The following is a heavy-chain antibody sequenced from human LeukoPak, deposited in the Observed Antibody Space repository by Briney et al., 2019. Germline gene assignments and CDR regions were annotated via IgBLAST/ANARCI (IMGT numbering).Heavy chain of an antibody. V-gene: IGHV1-18*01. J-gene: IGHJ4*02. CDR2: ISAYNGNT. CDR1: GYTFTSYG. D-gene: IGHD3-22*01. CDR3: ARDSGSYYDSSGYYYCPDY. Sequence: ASVKVSCKASGYTFTSYGISWVRQAPGQGLEWMGWISAYNGNTNYAQKLQGRVTMTTDTSTSTAYMELRSLRSDDTAVYYCARDSGSYYDSSGYYYCPDYWGPGTLVTVSS.